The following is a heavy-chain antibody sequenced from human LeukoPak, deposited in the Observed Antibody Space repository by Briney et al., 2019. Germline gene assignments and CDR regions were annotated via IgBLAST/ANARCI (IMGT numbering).Heavy chain of an antibody. J-gene: IGHJ6*03. CDR1: GGTFSTYA. V-gene: IGHV1-69*13. CDR3: ARSAGGVTISGVIPQFDYYYSYYMDV. Sequence: SVKFSCKASGGTFSTYAISWVRQAPGQGLEWMGGIIPIFRTANYAQNFQGRVTITADESTSTAYMELSSLRSEDTAIYYCARSAGGVTISGVIPQFDYYYSYYMDVWGKGTTVTVSS. D-gene: IGHD3-3*01. CDR2: IIPIFRTA.